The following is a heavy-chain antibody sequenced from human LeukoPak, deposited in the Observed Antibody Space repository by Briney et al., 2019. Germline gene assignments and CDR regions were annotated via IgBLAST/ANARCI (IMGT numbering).Heavy chain of an antibody. D-gene: IGHD5-12*01. CDR2: ISYDGSNK. V-gene: IGHV3-30*18. CDR3: AKEVYSGHPYYYDMDV. CDR1: GFTFSSYG. J-gene: IGHJ6*02. Sequence: GGSLRLSRAASGFTFSSYGMHWVRQAPGKGLEWVAVISYDGSNKYYADSVKGRFTISRDNSKNTLYLQMNSLRAEDTAVYYCAKEVYSGHPYYYDMDVWGQGTTVTVSS.